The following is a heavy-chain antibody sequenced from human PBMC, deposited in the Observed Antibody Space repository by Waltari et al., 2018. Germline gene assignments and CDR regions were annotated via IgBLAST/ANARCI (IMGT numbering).Heavy chain of an antibody. CDR2: IKQDGSEK. Sequence: EVQLVESGGGLVQPGGSLRLSCAASGFTFSSYWMSWVRQAPGKGLEWVANIKQDGSEKYYVDSVKGRFTISRDNAKNSLYLQMNSLRAEDTAVYYCARDRITIFPGGVYYMDVWGKGTTVTISS. D-gene: IGHD3-3*01. J-gene: IGHJ6*03. CDR3: ARDRITIFPGGVYYMDV. V-gene: IGHV3-7*01. CDR1: GFTFSSYW.